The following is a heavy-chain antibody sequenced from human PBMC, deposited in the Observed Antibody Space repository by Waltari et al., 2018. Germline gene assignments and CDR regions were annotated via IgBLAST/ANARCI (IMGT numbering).Heavy chain of an antibody. J-gene: IGHJ6*02. CDR3: ATGVITMVQGVIPYYYYGMDV. CDR1: GGSFSGYY. CDR2: INHSGST. D-gene: IGHD3-10*01. V-gene: IGHV4-34*01. Sequence: QVQLQQWGAGLLKPSETLSLTCAVYGGSFSGYYWSWIRQPPGKGLGWIGEINHSGSTNYNPSLKSRVTISVDTSKNQFSLKLSSVTAADTAVYYCATGVITMVQGVIPYYYYGMDVWGQGTTVTVSS.